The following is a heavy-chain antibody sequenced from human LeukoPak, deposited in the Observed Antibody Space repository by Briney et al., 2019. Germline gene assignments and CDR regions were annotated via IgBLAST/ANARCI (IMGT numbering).Heavy chain of an antibody. CDR1: GFTFSTAC. Sequence: PGGSPRLSCAASGFTFSTACMNWVRQGPGRGPVWVSRVSPDGSATAYADSVKGRFTVSRDNAKNALYLQMNSLRADDTAVYYCRYGSSSGDYWGQGSLVTVSS. J-gene: IGHJ4*02. D-gene: IGHD6-6*01. V-gene: IGHV3-74*01. CDR3: RYGSSSGDY. CDR2: VSPDGSAT.